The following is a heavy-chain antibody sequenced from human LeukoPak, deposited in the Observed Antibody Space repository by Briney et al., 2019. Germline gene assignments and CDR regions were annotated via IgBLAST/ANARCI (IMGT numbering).Heavy chain of an antibody. J-gene: IGHJ4*02. CDR2: IRSDGSNE. V-gene: IGHV3-30*02. Sequence: GGSLRLSCEASGFTFNAYGMHWVRQAPGKGLEWVAMIRSDGSNEYYADSVRGRFTISRDNSRTTLYLQMNSLRVEDTAVYYCATDGGHYDVDYWGQGTLVTVSS. CDR3: ATDGGHYDVDY. CDR1: GFTFNAYG. D-gene: IGHD5-12*01.